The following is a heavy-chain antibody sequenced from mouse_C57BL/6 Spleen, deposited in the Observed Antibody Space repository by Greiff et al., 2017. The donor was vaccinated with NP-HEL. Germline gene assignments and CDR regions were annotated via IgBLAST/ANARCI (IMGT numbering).Heavy chain of an antibody. CDR3: ARGDYYYGHYYAMDD. J-gene: IGHJ4*01. D-gene: IGHD1-1*01. Sequence: QVQLQQPGTELVKPGASVKLSCKASGYTFTSYWMHWVKQRPGQGLEWIGNINPSNGGTNYNEKFKSKATLTVDKSSSTAYMQLSSRTYEDSAVYYWARGDYYYGHYYAMDDWGQGTSVTVSS. V-gene: IGHV1-53*01. CDR2: INPSNGGT. CDR1: GYTFTSYW.